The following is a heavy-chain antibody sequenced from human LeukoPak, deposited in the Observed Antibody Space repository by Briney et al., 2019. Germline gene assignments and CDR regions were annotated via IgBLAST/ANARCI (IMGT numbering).Heavy chain of an antibody. Sequence: GGSLRLSCAASGFTFSTSWMDWVRQAPGKGLEWVANIKPDGSDKNFVDSVKGRFTISRDNAKNSLYLQMNSLRAEDTAVYYCARDRGYRTFDYWGQGTLVTVSS. V-gene: IGHV3-7*01. J-gene: IGHJ4*02. CDR2: IKPDGSDK. CDR1: GFTFSTSW. CDR3: ARDRGYRTFDY. D-gene: IGHD3-16*02.